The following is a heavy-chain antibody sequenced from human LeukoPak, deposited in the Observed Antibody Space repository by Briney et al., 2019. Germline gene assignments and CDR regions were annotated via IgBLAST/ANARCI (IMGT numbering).Heavy chain of an antibody. CDR1: GFTLNSYA. V-gene: IGHV3-30-3*01. CDR3: ARDHYSSGPYYFDY. J-gene: IGHJ4*02. Sequence: TGGSQRLSCAASGFTLNSYAPHCVRQAPNKGLEWVAIVSYGGSIKYYADSVKVRFTISRDNSKNTLYLQMNSLRVEDTAVYYCARDHYSSGPYYFDYWGQGTLVTVSS. CDR2: VSYGGSIK. D-gene: IGHD6-19*01.